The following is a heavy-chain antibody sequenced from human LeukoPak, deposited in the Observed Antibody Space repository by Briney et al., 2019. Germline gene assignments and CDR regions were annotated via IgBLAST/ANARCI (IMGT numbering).Heavy chain of an antibody. CDR2: TRPDGSET. CDR1: GFIFTDFW. V-gene: IGHV3-7*01. Sequence: PGGSLRLSCAASGFIFTDFWMSWVRQAPGKGLEWVANTRPDGSETYYVDSVRGRFTVSRDNAKNSLYLQMNTLRVEDTAVYFCERDASGYYDSWGQGTLGTVSS. CDR3: ERDASGYYDS. D-gene: IGHD3-22*01. J-gene: IGHJ4*02.